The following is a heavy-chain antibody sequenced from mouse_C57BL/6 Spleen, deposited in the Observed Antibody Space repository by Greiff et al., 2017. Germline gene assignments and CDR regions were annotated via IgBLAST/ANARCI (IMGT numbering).Heavy chain of an antibody. CDR1: GFTFSDYG. J-gene: IGHJ4*01. CDR3: ARHEGYGNYGAMDY. Sequence: EVKLMESGGGLVQPGGSLKLSCAASGFTFSDYGMAWVRQAPRKGPEWVAFISNLAYSIYYADTVTGRFTISRENAKNTLYLEMSSLRSEDTAMYYCARHEGYGNYGAMDYWGQGTSVTVSS. CDR2: ISNLAYSI. V-gene: IGHV5-15*01. D-gene: IGHD2-1*01.